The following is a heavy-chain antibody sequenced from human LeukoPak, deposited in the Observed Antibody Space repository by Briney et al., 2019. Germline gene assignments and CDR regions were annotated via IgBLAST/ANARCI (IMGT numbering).Heavy chain of an antibody. D-gene: IGHD3-22*01. CDR3: AKGRYYYDGSDAFDI. CDR1: GFTFSSYA. Sequence: GGSLRLSCAASGFTFSSYATSWVRQAPGKGLEWVSAISGSGGSTYYADSVKGRFTISRDNSKNTLFLQMNSLRAEDTAVYYCAKGRYYYDGSDAFDIWGQGTMVTVSS. V-gene: IGHV3-23*01. CDR2: ISGSGGST. J-gene: IGHJ3*02.